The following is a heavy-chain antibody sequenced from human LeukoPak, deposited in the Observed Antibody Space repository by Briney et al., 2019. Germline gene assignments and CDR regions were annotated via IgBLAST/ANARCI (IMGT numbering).Heavy chain of an antibody. CDR3: ARVSSSWTEDWFDP. CDR1: GFSFSNYG. J-gene: IGHJ5*02. Sequence: GGSLRLSCAASGFSFSNYGMHWVRQAPGKGLEWVALIWHDESNKDYADSVKGRFTISRDNAKNSLYLQMNSLRAEDTAVYYCARVSSSWTEDWFDPWGQGTLVTVSS. CDR2: IWHDESNK. V-gene: IGHV3-33*01. D-gene: IGHD6-13*01.